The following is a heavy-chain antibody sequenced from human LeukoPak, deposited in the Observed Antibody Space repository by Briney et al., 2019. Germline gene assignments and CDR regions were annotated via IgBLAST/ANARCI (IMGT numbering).Heavy chain of an antibody. J-gene: IGHJ5*02. CDR1: GDSVSSNSAA. CDR3: ARGPRLPLVGATHWFDP. D-gene: IGHD1-26*01. Sequence: SQTLSLTCAISGDSVSSNSAAWNWIRQSPSRGLEWLGRTYYRSKWYNDYAVSVKSRITINPDTSKNQFSLQLNSVTPEDTAVYYCARGPRLPLVGATHWFDPWGQGTLVTVSS. CDR2: TYYRSKWYN. V-gene: IGHV6-1*01.